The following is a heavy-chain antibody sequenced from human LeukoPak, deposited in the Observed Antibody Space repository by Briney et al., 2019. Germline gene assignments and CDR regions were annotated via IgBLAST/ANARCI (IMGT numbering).Heavy chain of an antibody. CDR2: IYTSGST. D-gene: IGHD2-2*01. Sequence: PSETLSLTCTVSGGSISSYYWSWTRQPPGKGLEWIGYIYTSGSTNYNPSLRSRVTISVDTSKNQFSLKLSSVTAADTAVYYCAGRIVVVPAAIGDAFDIWGQGTMVTVSS. J-gene: IGHJ3*02. CDR3: AGRIVVVPAAIGDAFDI. CDR1: GGSISSYY. V-gene: IGHV4-4*09.